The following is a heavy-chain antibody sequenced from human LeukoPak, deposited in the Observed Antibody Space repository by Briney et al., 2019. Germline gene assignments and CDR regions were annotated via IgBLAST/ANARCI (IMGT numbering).Heavy chain of an antibody. Sequence: GGSLRLSCAASGFTFSSYAMSWVRQAPGKGLECVSYISSGDSTIYYADSVKGRFTISRDNAKNSLYLQMNSLRAEDTAVYYCARQWSKVDYWGQGTLVTVSS. D-gene: IGHD6-19*01. CDR1: GFTFSSYA. V-gene: IGHV3-48*04. J-gene: IGHJ4*02. CDR2: ISSGDSTI. CDR3: ARQWSKVDY.